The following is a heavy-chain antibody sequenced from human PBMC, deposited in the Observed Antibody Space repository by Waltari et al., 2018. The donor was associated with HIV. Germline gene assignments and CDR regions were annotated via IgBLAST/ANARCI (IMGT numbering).Heavy chain of an antibody. J-gene: IGHJ4*02. CDR1: GFTFDDYA. V-gene: IGHV3-49*03. Sequence: EVQLVESGGGLVQPGRSLRLSCTASGFTFDDYAMSWCRQAPGEPLEWVGFFRSKAYGGTTEYAASVKGRFTISRDDSKSIAYLQMNSLKTEDTAVYYCTRALDYYDNSGPGDYWGQGTLVTVSS. CDR3: TRALDYYDNSGPGDY. D-gene: IGHD3-22*01. CDR2: FRSKAYGGTT.